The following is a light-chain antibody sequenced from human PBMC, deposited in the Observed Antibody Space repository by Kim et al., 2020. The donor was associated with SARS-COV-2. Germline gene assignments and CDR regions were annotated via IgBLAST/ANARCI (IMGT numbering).Light chain of an antibody. V-gene: IGKV3-15*01. Sequence: PGTSATPSCKASQSVTSNLAWYQQKPGQAPRLLIYGASTRTTGIPARFSGSGSGTEFTLTIRSLQSEDFAVYYCQQYNNWPPITFGQGTRLEIK. CDR3: QQYNNWPPIT. CDR2: GAS. CDR1: QSVTSN. J-gene: IGKJ5*01.